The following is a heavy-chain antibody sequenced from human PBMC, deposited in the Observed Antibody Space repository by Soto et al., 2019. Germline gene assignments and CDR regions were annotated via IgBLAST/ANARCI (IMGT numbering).Heavy chain of an antibody. V-gene: IGHV3-23*01. CDR3: AKDLGIGCHDS. CDR1: GFPFSSYA. Sequence: PGGSLRLSCAASGFPFSSYAMSWVRQAPGKGLEWVSAISGNGAETSYAASVKGRFTISRDNSKNTLYLQMNSLRAEDTAVYYCAKDLGIGCHDSWGQGTLVTVSS. D-gene: IGHD2-8*01. CDR2: ISGNGAET. J-gene: IGHJ5*01.